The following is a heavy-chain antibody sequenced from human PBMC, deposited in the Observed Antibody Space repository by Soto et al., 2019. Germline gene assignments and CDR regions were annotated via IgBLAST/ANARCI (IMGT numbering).Heavy chain of an antibody. CDR1: GGSLSRHY. CDR2: ISYGGTT. D-gene: IGHD3-3*01. Sequence: PSETLSLTCTVSGGSLSRHYWSWIRRPPGMGLEWIASISYGGTTNYNSSLKSRITISIDTSKNQFSLKFNSVTAADTAVYYCAREGYDFGPFNYWGQGALVTVSS. CDR3: AREGYDFGPFNY. V-gene: IGHV4-59*11. J-gene: IGHJ4*02.